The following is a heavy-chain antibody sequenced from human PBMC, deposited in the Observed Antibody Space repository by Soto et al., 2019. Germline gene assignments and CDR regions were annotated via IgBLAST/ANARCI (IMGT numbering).Heavy chain of an antibody. Sequence: KPSETLSLTCTVSGGSISSYYWSWIRQPAGKGLEWIGRIYTSGSTNYNPSLKSRVTMSVDTSKNQFSLKLSSVTAADTAVYYCAREYTGDSSGYYTYYFDYWGQGTLVTVSS. CDR1: GGSISSYY. V-gene: IGHV4-4*07. CDR3: AREYTGDSSGYYTYYFDY. J-gene: IGHJ4*02. D-gene: IGHD3-22*01. CDR2: IYTSGST.